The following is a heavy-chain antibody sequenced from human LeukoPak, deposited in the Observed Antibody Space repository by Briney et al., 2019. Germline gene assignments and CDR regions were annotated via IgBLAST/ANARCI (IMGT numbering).Heavy chain of an antibody. CDR2: ISYDGSNK. V-gene: IGHV3-30*18. Sequence: GGSLRLSCAVSGFTFSSYGMHWVRQAPGKGLEWVAVISYDGSNKYYADSVKGRFTISRDNSKNTLYLQMNSLRAEDTAVYYCAKEAFDYYDSSGYYDYWGQGTLVTVSS. CDR1: GFTFSSYG. D-gene: IGHD3-22*01. J-gene: IGHJ4*02. CDR3: AKEAFDYYDSSGYYDY.